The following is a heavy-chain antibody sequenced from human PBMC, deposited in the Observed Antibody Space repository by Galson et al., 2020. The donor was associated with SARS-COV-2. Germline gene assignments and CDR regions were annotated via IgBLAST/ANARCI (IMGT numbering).Heavy chain of an antibody. CDR1: GFTFSHYD. CDR2: IGTAGDT. D-gene: IGHD6-19*01. V-gene: IGHV3-13*01. J-gene: IGHJ4*02. CDR3: ARGRGGSGWYGADY. Sequence: GSLRLSCAASGFTFSHYDMPWVRQATGKGLEWVSAIGTAGDTYYPGTVKGRFTISREIAKNSLYLQMNSLRAGDTAVYYCARGRGGSGWYGADYWGQGTLVTVSS.